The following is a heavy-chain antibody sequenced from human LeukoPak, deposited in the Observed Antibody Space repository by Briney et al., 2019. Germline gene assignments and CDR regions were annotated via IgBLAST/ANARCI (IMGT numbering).Heavy chain of an antibody. CDR2: IYYSGST. V-gene: IGHV4-39*01. D-gene: IGHD2-2*02. CDR1: GGSISSSSYY. Sequence: PSETLSLTCTVSGGSISSSSYYWGWIRQPPGKGLEWIGSIYYSGSTYYNPSHKSRVTISVDTSKNQFSLKLSSVTAADTAVYYCAGVVPAAIRLFDYWGQGTLVTVSS. CDR3: AGVVPAAIRLFDY. J-gene: IGHJ4*02.